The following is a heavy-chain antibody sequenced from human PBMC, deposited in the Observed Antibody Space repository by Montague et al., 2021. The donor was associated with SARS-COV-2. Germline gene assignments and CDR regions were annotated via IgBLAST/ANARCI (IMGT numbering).Heavy chain of an antibody. J-gene: IGHJ5*02. CDR1: GVSVTDYY. Sequence: SETLSLTCTVSGVSVTDYYWSWIRQPPGKGLEWVGDVLYNKGTNFNPSLKSRVAISVDTSKNQFSLKLTSVTAADTAMYYCARHRSYYENGFDPWGQGTLVTVSS. D-gene: IGHD3-3*01. CDR2: VLYNKGT. V-gene: IGHV4-59*08. CDR3: ARHRSYYENGFDP.